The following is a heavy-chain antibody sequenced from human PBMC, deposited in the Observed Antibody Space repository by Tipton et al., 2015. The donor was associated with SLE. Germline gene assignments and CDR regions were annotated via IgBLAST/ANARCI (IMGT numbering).Heavy chain of an antibody. CDR1: GFTFGDYA. CDR3: ARAPTISVAGTTDPFGMDV. D-gene: IGHD6-19*01. V-gene: IGHV3-74*01. CDR2: LSTDGSVT. Sequence: SLRLSCAASGFTFGDYAMHWVRQAPGKGLVWVSRLSTDGSVTTYADSVKGRLTISRDNAKNTLYLQMRSLRVEDTGIYYCARAPTISVAGTTDPFGMDVWGPGTRVTVSS. J-gene: IGHJ6*02.